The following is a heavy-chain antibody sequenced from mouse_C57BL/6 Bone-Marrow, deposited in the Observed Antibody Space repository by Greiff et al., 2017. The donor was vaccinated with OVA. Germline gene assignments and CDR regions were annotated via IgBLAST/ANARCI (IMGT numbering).Heavy chain of an antibody. V-gene: IGHV5-9-1*02. CDR2: ISSGGDYT. CDR3: TRVGYYFDY. CDR1: GFTFSSYA. Sequence: EVKLVESGEGLVKPGGSLKLSCAASGFTFSSYAMSWVRQTPEKRLEWVAYISSGGDYTYYADTVKGRFTISRDNARNTLYLQMSSLKSEDTAMYYCTRVGYYFDYWGQGTTLTVSS. J-gene: IGHJ2*01.